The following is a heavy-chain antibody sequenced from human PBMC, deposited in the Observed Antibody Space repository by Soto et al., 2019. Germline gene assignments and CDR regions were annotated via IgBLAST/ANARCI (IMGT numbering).Heavy chain of an antibody. J-gene: IGHJ4*02. CDR3: VREANYYDSSGYWDDD. D-gene: IGHD3-22*01. V-gene: IGHV4-59*01. CDR2: IYSSGGS. CDR1: GGSFSGYY. Sequence: SETLSLTCAVHGGSFSGYYWDWIRQPPGKGLEWIGYIYSSGGSNYSPSLKSRVTMSVDTSKNQFTLKLRSVTAADTAVYYCVREANYYDSSGYWDDDWGQGTRVTVSS.